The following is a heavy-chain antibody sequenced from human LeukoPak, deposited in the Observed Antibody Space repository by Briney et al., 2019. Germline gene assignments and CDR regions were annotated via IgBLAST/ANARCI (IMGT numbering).Heavy chain of an antibody. D-gene: IGHD6-19*01. CDR2: ISSSGSTI. J-gene: IGHJ4*02. V-gene: IGHV3-48*03. CDR1: GFTFSSYE. CDR3: AKQYSSGWYLFDY. Sequence: GGSLRLSCAASGFTFSSYEMNWVRQAPGKGLEWVSYISSSGSTIYYADSVKGRFTISRDNAKNSLYLQMNGLRAEDTAVYYCAKQYSSGWYLFDYWGQGTLVTVSS.